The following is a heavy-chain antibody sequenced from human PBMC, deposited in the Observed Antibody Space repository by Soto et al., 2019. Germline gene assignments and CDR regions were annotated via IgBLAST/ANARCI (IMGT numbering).Heavy chain of an antibody. CDR1: GYTFTGYY. CDR3: ARDGFLDLYNWFDP. CDR2: INPNSGGT. D-gene: IGHD3-3*01. J-gene: IGHJ5*02. Sequence: ASVKVSCTASGYTFTGYYMHWVRQAPGQGLEWMGWINPNSGGTNYAQKFQGRVTMTTDTSTSTAYMELRSLRSDDTAVYYCARDGFLDLYNWFDPWGQGTLVTVSS. V-gene: IGHV1-2*02.